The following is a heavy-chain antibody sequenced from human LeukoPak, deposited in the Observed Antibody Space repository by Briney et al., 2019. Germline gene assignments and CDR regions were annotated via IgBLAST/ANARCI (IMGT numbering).Heavy chain of an antibody. Sequence: PSETLSLTCTVSGGSISSYYWSWIRQPPGKGLEWIGYIYYSGSTNYNPSLKSRVTISVDTSKNQFSLKLGSVTAADTAVYYCARGRVDIVATAWFDPWGQGTLVTVSS. D-gene: IGHD5-12*01. CDR3: ARGRVDIVATAWFDP. CDR2: IYYSGST. CDR1: GGSISSYY. V-gene: IGHV4-59*08. J-gene: IGHJ5*02.